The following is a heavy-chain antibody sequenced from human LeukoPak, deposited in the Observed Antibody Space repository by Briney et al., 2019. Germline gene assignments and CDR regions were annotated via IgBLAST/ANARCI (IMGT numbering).Heavy chain of an antibody. CDR1: GNTFTGYY. CDR2: INPNSGGT. J-gene: IGHJ4*02. Sequence: ASVKVSCKASGNTFTGYYMHWVRQAPGQGLEWMGWINPNSGGTNYAQKFQGRVTMTWDTSISTAYMELSRLRFDDTAVYYCARDPLIAVAGPPDWGQGTLVTVSS. V-gene: IGHV1-2*02. CDR3: ARDPLIAVAGPPD. D-gene: IGHD6-19*01.